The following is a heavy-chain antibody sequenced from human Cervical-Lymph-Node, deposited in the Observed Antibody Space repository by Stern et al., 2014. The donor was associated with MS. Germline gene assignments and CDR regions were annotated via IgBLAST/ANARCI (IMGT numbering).Heavy chain of an antibody. CDR2: ISATGTT. CDR1: GGAVSDYY. CDR3: ARDPSTTASDWFFDL. D-gene: IGHD2-21*02. J-gene: IGHJ2*01. V-gene: IGHV4-59*02. Sequence: VQLLESGPGLVKPSETLSLTCTVSGGAVSDYYRTWIRQRPGTGLEWIGYISATGTTNYNPSLHSRVTITLDTSQNQVSLRLRSVTAADTAVYYCARDPSTTASDWFFDLWGRGSLVTVSS.